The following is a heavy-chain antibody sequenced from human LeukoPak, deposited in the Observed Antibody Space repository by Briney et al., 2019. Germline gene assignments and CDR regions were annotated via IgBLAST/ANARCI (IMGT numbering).Heavy chain of an antibody. CDR2: IDPSDSYT. J-gene: IGHJ4*02. D-gene: IGHD3-10*01. Sequence: GESLKISCKGSGYSFTSYWISWVRQMPGKGLEWMGRIDPSDSYTNYSPSFQGHVTISADKSISTAYLQWSSLKASDTAVYYCARLQNYYGSGSYYKWMDYWGQGTLVTVSS. V-gene: IGHV5-10-1*01. CDR3: ARLQNYYGSGSYYKWMDY. CDR1: GYSFTSYW.